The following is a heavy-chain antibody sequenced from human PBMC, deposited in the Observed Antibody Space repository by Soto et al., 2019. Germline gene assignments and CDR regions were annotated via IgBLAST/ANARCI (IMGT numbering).Heavy chain of an antibody. V-gene: IGHV3-30*18. J-gene: IGHJ6*03. CDR1: GFTFSSYG. D-gene: IGHD1-26*01. CDR2: ISYDGSNK. CDR3: AKDTGRYYYYYYMDV. Sequence: ESGGGVVQPGRSLRLSCAASGFTFSSYGMHWVRRAPGKGLEWVAVISYDGSNKYYADSVKGRFTISRDNSKNTLYLQMNSLRAEDTAVYYCAKDTGRYYYYYYMDVWGKGTTVTVSS.